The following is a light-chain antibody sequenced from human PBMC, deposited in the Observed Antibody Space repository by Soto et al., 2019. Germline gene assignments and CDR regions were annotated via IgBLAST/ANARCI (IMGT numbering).Light chain of an antibody. V-gene: IGLV2-23*01. CDR1: SSDDGSYNL. J-gene: IGLJ2*01. CDR2: EDD. CDR3: YSYAGRSTSV. Sequence: QYVLTQPASVSGSPGQSITISCTGTSSDDGSYNLVSWYQQYPGKAPKLMIYEDDERPSGVSNRFSGSKSGNTASLTISGLQAEDEADYYCYSYAGRSTSVFGGGTKLTVL.